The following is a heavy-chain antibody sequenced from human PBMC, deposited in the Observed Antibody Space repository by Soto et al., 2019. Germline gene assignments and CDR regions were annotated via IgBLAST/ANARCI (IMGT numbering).Heavy chain of an antibody. V-gene: IGHV2-5*02. D-gene: IGHD4-17*01. CDR1: GFSLSTSGVG. Sequence: QITLKESGPTLVKPTQTLTLTCTFSGFSLSTSGVGVGWIRQPPGKALEWLALIYWDDDKRYSPSLKSRLTITKDTSKKQVVLTMTNMDPVDTATYYCAHMTTVTTLFDYWGQGTLVTVSS. CDR3: AHMTTVTTLFDY. J-gene: IGHJ4*02. CDR2: IYWDDDK.